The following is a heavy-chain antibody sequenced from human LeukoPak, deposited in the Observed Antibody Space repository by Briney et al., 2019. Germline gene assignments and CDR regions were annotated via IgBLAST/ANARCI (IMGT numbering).Heavy chain of an antibody. Sequence: GGSLRLSCAASGFTFSSYGMHWDRQAPGKGLEWVAVISYDGSNKYYADSVKGRFTISRDNSKNTLYLQMNSLRAEDTAVYYCAKNLNIVVVPAAVDYWGQGTLVTVSS. J-gene: IGHJ4*02. D-gene: IGHD2-2*01. V-gene: IGHV3-30*18. CDR1: GFTFSSYG. CDR2: ISYDGSNK. CDR3: AKNLNIVVVPAAVDY.